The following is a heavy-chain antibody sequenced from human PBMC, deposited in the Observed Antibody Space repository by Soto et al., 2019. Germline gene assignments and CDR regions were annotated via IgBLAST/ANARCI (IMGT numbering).Heavy chain of an antibody. J-gene: IGHJ5*02. CDR3: ARPAAGTKTPQQDHNWFDP. CDR1: GGSFSGYY. CDR2: INHSGST. V-gene: IGHV4-34*01. Sequence: LSLTCAVYGGSFSGYYWSWIRQPPGKGLEWNGEINHSGSTNYNPSLKSRVTISVDTSKNQFSLKLSSVTAADTAVYYCARPAAGTKTPQQDHNWFDPWGQGTLVTVSS. D-gene: IGHD6-13*01.